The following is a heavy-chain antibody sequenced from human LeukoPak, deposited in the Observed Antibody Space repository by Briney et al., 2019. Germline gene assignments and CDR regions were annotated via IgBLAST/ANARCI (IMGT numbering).Heavy chain of an antibody. J-gene: IGHJ4*02. V-gene: IGHV3-7*01. Sequence: GGSLRLSCAASGFTFSSYAMSWVRQAPGKGLEWVANIKEDVSEKHYVDSVKGRFTISRDNAKNSLYLQMNSLRAEDTAVYYCARNKRGDIWGQGTLVTVSS. CDR2: IKEDVSEK. D-gene: IGHD1/OR15-1a*01. CDR1: GFTFSSYA. CDR3: ARNKRGDI.